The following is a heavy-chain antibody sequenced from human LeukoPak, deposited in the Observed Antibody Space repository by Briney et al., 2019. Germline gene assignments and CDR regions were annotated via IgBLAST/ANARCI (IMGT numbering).Heavy chain of an antibody. CDR2: IVPILGIA. CDR1: GGTFSSYA. V-gene: IGHV1-69*04. J-gene: IGHJ3*02. D-gene: IGHD3-22*01. CDR3: ARESTRITMIVVVSGDAFDI. Sequence: GASVKVSCKASGGTFSSYAISWVRQAPGQGLEWMGRIVPILGIANYAQKFQGRVTITADKSTSTAYMELSSLRSEDTAVYYCARESTRITMIVVVSGDAFDIWGQGTMVTVSS.